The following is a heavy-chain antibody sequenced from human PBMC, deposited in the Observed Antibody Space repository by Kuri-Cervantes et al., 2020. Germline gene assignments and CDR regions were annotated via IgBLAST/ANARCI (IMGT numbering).Heavy chain of an antibody. CDR3: AREGIVGATSSFYYYYGMDV. J-gene: IGHJ6*02. D-gene: IGHD1-26*01. CDR1: GGTFSSYA. V-gene: IGHV1-69*13. Sequence: SVKVSCKASGGTFSSYAISWVRQAPGQGLEWMGGIIPIFGTANYAQKFQGRVTITADESTSTAYMELSSLRSEDTAVYYCAREGIVGATSSFYYYYGMDVWGQGTTVTVYS. CDR2: IIPIFGTA.